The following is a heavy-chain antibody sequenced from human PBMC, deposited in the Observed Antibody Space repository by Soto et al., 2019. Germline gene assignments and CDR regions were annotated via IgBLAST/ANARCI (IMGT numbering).Heavy chain of an antibody. D-gene: IGHD6-19*01. J-gene: IGHJ4*02. CDR1: GFTFSVFG. Sequence: GGSLRLSCAASGFTFSVFGMHWVRQAPGKGPEWVAVISHEGNSKHYADSVKGRFTISRDNAKNTLSLLMDSLRPEDTALYYCAKTITLSPSDDSRGRGALIDHWGQGTLVTVSS. CDR3: AKTITLSPSDDSRGRGALIDH. CDR2: ISHEGNSK. V-gene: IGHV3-30*18.